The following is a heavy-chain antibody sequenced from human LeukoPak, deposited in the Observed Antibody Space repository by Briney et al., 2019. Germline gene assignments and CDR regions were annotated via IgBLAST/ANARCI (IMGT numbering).Heavy chain of an antibody. CDR2: IYYSGSS. V-gene: IGHV4-39*01. D-gene: IGHD6-13*01. CDR3: ARGKRAAGQYYFDY. CDR1: GGSISSSSYY. J-gene: IGHJ4*02. Sequence: SETLSLTCTVSGGSISSSSYYWVWKRQPQGMELVWIVSIYYSGSSYYSPSLQSRVTISVDTSKNQFSLTLSSVTAADTAVYYCARGKRAAGQYYFDYWGQGTLVTAPS.